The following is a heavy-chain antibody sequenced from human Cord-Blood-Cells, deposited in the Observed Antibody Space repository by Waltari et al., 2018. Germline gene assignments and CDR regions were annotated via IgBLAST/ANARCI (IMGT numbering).Heavy chain of an antibody. Sequence: EVQLVESGGGLVKPGGSLRLSCAASGFPFSSYSMNWVRQAPGKGLEWVSSISSSSSYIYYADSVKGRFTISRDNAKNSLYLQMNSLRAEDTAVYYCARVTSYYDFWSGYWGDYWGQGTLVTVSS. CDR1: GFPFSSYS. CDR3: ARVTSYYDFWSGYWGDY. D-gene: IGHD3-3*01. V-gene: IGHV3-21*01. J-gene: IGHJ4*02. CDR2: ISSSSSYI.